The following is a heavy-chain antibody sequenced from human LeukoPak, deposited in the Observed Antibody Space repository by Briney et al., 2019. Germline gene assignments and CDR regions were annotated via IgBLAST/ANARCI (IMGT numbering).Heavy chain of an antibody. V-gene: IGHV3-30-3*01. CDR2: ISYDGSNK. CDR3: AKAIGEPQIDAFDI. D-gene: IGHD3-10*01. Sequence: PGRSLRLSCAASGFTFSSYAMHWVRQAPGKGLEWVAVISYDGSNKYYADSVKGRFTISRDNSKNTLYLQMNSLRAEDTAVYYCAKAIGEPQIDAFDIWGQGTMVTVSS. J-gene: IGHJ3*02. CDR1: GFTFSSYA.